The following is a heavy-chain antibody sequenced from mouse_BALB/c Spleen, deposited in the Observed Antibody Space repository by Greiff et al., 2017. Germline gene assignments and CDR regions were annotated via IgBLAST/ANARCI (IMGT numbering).Heavy chain of an antibody. Sequence: EVQRVESGGGLVQPGGSRKLSCAASGFTFSSFGMHWVRQAPEKGLEWVAYISSGSSTIYYADTVKGRFTISRDNPKNTLFLQMTSLRSEDTAMYYCARHYDSPDYWGQGTTLTVSS. V-gene: IGHV5-17*02. CDR1: GFTFSSFG. J-gene: IGHJ2*01. CDR3: ARHYDSPDY. D-gene: IGHD2-4*01. CDR2: ISSGSSTI.